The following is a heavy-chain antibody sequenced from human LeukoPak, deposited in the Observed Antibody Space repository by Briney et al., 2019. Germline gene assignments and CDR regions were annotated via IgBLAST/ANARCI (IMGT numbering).Heavy chain of an antibody. Sequence: SETLSLSCTVSGGSISSYYWSWVRQPPGKGLEWMGYIYYSGGTNYNPSLKSRVTTSADETKNKISLMLSCVTAADTAVVYCSGHGVRGVRYFDWLLSPLPFDYGGERTLVTVS. D-gene: IGHD3-9*01. CDR3: SGHGVRGVRYFDWLLSPLPFDY. V-gene: IGHV4-59*08. CDR1: GGSISSYY. CDR2: IYYSGGT. J-gene: IGHJ4*02.